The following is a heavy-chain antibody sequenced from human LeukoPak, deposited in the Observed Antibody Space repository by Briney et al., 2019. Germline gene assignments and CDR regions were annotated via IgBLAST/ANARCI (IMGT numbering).Heavy chain of an antibody. D-gene: IGHD3-22*01. CDR1: GFTFSSYG. V-gene: IGHV3-53*01. Sequence: GGTLRLSCAASGFTFSSYGMSWVRQAPGKGLEWVSVLYTGGGTDHADSVKGRFTISRDNSKNTLSLQMNSLRAEDTAIYYCTRSGYRHPYHFDSWGQGTLVTVSS. CDR2: LYTGGGT. CDR3: TRSGYRHPYHFDS. J-gene: IGHJ4*02.